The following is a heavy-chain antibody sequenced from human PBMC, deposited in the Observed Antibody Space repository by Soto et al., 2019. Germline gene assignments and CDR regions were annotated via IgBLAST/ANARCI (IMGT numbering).Heavy chain of an antibody. CDR2: IYYSGST. CDR1: CGSISSYY. Sequence: SETLSLTCTVSCGSISSYYWSWIRQPPGKGLEWIGYIYYSGSTNYNPSLKSRVTISVDTSKNQFSLKLSSVTAADTAVYYCARDLSGGYSSSSYRFDPWGQGTLVTVSS. V-gene: IGHV4-59*01. CDR3: ARDLSGGYSSSSYRFDP. D-gene: IGHD6-6*01. J-gene: IGHJ5*02.